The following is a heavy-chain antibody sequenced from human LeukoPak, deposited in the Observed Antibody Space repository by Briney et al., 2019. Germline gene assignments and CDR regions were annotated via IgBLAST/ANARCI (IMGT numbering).Heavy chain of an antibody. CDR2: ISGGGGST. D-gene: IGHD6-13*01. Sequence: GGSPRLSCAASGFTFSSYAMSWVRQAPGKGLEWVSAISGGGGSTYYADSVKGRFTISRDNSKNTLYLQMNSLRAEDTAVYYCAKESQQLPRLYYFDYWGQGTLVTVSS. CDR3: AKESQQLPRLYYFDY. V-gene: IGHV3-23*01. J-gene: IGHJ4*02. CDR1: GFTFSSYA.